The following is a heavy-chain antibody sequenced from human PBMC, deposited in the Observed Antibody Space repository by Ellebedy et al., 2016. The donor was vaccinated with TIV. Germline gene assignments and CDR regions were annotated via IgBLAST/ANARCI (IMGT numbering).Heavy chain of an antibody. J-gene: IGHJ3*02. Sequence: GESLKISCAASGFSFSDYWMDWVRQAPGKGLEWVSTVSDSGASTYYADSAKGRFTISRDNSKNTLYLQMNSLRAEDTGVYYCARGYGSPFDIWGQGTMVTVSS. CDR3: ARGYGSPFDI. V-gene: IGHV3-23*01. D-gene: IGHD5-18*01. CDR1: GFSFSDYW. CDR2: VSDSGAST.